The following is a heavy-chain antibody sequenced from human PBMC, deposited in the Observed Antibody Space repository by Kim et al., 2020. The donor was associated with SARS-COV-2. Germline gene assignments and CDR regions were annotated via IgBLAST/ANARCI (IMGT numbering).Heavy chain of an antibody. CDR1: GFTFSTYW. D-gene: IGHD2-15*01. J-gene: IGHJ4*02. CDR2: INGDGSST. Sequence: GGSLRLSCAASGFTFSTYWMHWVRQAPGKGLVWVSRINGDGSSTVYADSVNGRFTISRDNAKNTVYLQMNSLRAEDTAVYYCVRAGWGYCSGGRCNSGGYFDNWGQGTLVTVSS. CDR3: VRAGWGYCSGGRCNSGGYFDN. V-gene: IGHV3-74*01.